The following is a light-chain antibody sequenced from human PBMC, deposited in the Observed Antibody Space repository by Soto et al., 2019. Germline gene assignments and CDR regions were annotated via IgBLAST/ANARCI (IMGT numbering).Light chain of an antibody. J-gene: IGLJ2*01. Sequence: QSALTQPPSASGSPGQSVTISCTGTSSDVGGYTYVSWYQQHPGKAPKLMLYEVSKPPSVGPDRFSGSKSGNTASLTVSGLQAEDEADYYCSSYAGSTVFGGGTKLTVL. V-gene: IGLV2-8*01. CDR2: EVS. CDR3: SSYAGSTV. CDR1: SSDVGGYTY.